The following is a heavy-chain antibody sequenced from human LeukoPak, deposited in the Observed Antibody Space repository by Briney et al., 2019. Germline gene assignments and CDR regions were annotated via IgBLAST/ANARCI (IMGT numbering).Heavy chain of an antibody. CDR1: GFTFSSYE. CDR3: ARDGYSGYDAGEASDI. D-gene: IGHD5-12*01. Sequence: GGSLRLSCAASGFTFSSYEMNWVRQAPGKGLEWVSYISSSGSTIYYADSVKGRFTISRDNAKNSLYLQMNSLRAEDTAVYYCARDGYSGYDAGEASDIWGQGTMVTVSS. V-gene: IGHV3-48*03. CDR2: ISSSGSTI. J-gene: IGHJ3*02.